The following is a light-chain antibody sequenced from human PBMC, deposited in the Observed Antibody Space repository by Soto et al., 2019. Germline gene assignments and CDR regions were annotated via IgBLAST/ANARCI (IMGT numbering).Light chain of an antibody. V-gene: IGKV1-39*01. CDR3: QQSYGTPIT. CDR2: VAS. CDR1: QTISSW. Sequence: DIQMTQPPSTLSGSVGDRVTITCRASQTISSWLAWYQQKPGKAPNLLIYVASSLQSEVPSRFSGSGSGTDFTLTITSLQPEDFATYYCQQSYGTPITFGQGTRLEIK. J-gene: IGKJ5*01.